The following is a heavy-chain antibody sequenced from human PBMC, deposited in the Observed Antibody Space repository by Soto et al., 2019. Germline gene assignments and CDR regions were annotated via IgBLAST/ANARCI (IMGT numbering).Heavy chain of an antibody. J-gene: IGHJ5*02. CDR2: ISSSSSYI. V-gene: IGHV3-21*01. Sequence: GSLRLSCAASGFTFSSYSMNWVRQPAGKGLEWVSSISSSSSYIYYADSVKGRFIISRDNAKNSLQQLMTSLRAEDTAVDYCATERVGGWFDPWGQGTLVTVSS. D-gene: IGHD1-26*01. CDR1: GFTFSSYS. CDR3: ATERVGGWFDP.